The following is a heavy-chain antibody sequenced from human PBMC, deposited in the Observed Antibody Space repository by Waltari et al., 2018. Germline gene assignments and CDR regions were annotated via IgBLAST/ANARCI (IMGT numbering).Heavy chain of an antibody. CDR3: ARGSAARFYYYYYMDV. Sequence: QVQLQESGPGLVKPSQTLPLTCTVSSDSINNGDFYWSWIRQPPGKGLEWIGYIDYRGSTYYNPSLKSRVTMSIDTSKNQFSLQLSSMTAADTAVYYCARGSAARFYYYYYMDVWGKGTTVTISS. V-gene: IGHV4-30-4*08. D-gene: IGHD6-6*01. CDR2: IDYRGST. CDR1: SDSINNGDFY. J-gene: IGHJ6*03.